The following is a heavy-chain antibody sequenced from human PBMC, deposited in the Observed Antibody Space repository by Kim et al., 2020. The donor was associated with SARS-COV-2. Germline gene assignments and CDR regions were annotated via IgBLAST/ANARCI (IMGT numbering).Heavy chain of an antibody. V-gene: IGHV4-38-2*02. CDR2: IYHSGST. D-gene: IGHD3-10*01. J-gene: IGHJ4*02. CDR1: GSSISSGYY. CDR3: ASNYYGSGSYHGY. Sequence: SETLSLTCTVSGSSISSGYYWGWIRQPPGKGLEWIGSIYHSGSTYYNPSLKSRVTISVDTSKNQFSLKLSSVTAADTAVYYCASNYYGSGSYHGYWGQGTLVTVSS.